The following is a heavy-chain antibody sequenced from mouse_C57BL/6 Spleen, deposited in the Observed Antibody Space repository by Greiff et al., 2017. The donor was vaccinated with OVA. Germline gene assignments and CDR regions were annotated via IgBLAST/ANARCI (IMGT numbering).Heavy chain of an antibody. J-gene: IGHJ4*01. Sequence: EVKLVESGGGLVKPGGSLKLSCAASGFTFSDYGMHWVRQAPEKGLEWVAYISSGSSTIYYADTVKGRFTISRDNAKNTLFLQMTSLRSEDTPMYYCERPLPDYYAMDYWCQGTSVTVSS. CDR3: ERPLPDYYAMDY. D-gene: IGHD5-5*01. CDR1: GFTFSDYG. V-gene: IGHV5-17*01. CDR2: ISSGSSTI.